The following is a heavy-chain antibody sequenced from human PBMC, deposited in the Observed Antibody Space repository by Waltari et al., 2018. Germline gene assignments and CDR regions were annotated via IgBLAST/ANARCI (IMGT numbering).Heavy chain of an antibody. CDR1: GFPFSSYA. CDR3: ASYGMDV. J-gene: IGHJ6*02. Sequence: QVQLVESGGGVVQPGRSLRLSCAASGFPFSSYAMHWVRQAPGKGLEWVAVISYDGSNKYYADSVKGRFTISRDNSKNTLYLQMNSLRAEDTAVYYCASYGMDVWGQGTTVTVSS. CDR2: ISYDGSNK. V-gene: IGHV3-30-3*01.